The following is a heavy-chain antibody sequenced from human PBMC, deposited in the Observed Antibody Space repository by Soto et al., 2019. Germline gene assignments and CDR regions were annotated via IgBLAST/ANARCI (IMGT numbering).Heavy chain of an antibody. Sequence: QVQLVESGGGVVQPGRSLRLSCAASGFTFSSYGMHWVRQAPGKGLEWVAVISYDGSNKYYADSVKDRFTISRDNSKNTLYLQMNSLRAEDTAVYYCAKTRVPTLGQGTLVTVSS. CDR1: GFTFSSYG. CDR2: ISYDGSNK. J-gene: IGHJ5*02. V-gene: IGHV3-30*18. CDR3: AKTRVPT.